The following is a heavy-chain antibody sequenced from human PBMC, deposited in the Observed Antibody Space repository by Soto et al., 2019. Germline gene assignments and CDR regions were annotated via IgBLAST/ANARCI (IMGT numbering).Heavy chain of an antibody. CDR3: ARGGPNWDYYFYGMDV. Sequence: PGGSLRLSCAASGFTFSNYNMNWVRQAPGKGLEWISYISTSGSTTYYADSVKGRFTISRDNARNSLYLQMNSLRAADTAVYYCARGGPNWDYYFYGMDVWGQGTTVTVSS. D-gene: IGHD3-16*01. V-gene: IGHV3-48*01. CDR2: ISTSGSTT. J-gene: IGHJ6*02. CDR1: GFTFSNYN.